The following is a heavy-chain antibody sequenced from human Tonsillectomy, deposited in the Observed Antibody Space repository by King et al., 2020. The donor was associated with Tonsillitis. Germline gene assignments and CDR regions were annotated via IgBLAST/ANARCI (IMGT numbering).Heavy chain of an antibody. D-gene: IGHD2-15*01. Sequence: QLVQSGAGVKKPGESLKISCKGSGYRFTSYWMRWVRQMRGKGLEWMGIIYPGDSNTRYSASFQGQVTLPADNSISTAYLQESSLKASDTAMFYCARHSRSCSGGSCYYYYYGMYICGQGAPVSLS. V-gene: IGHV5-51*01. J-gene: IGHJ6*02. CDR1: GYRFTSYW. CDR2: IYPGDSNT. CDR3: ARHSRSCSGGSCYYYYYGMYI.